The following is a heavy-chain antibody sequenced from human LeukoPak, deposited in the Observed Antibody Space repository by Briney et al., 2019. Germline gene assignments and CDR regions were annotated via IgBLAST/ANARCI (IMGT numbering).Heavy chain of an antibody. CDR2: ISSSSSYI. V-gene: IGHV3-21*01. CDR1: GFTFSSYS. CDR3: AGGPNLDGYNSYYMDV. Sequence: KPGGSLRLSCAASGFTFSSYSMNWVRQAPGKGLEWVSSISSSSSYIYYADSVKGRFTISRDNAKNSLYLQMNSLRAEDTAVYYCAGGPNLDGYNSYYMDVWGKGTTVTVSS. J-gene: IGHJ6*03. D-gene: IGHD5-24*01.